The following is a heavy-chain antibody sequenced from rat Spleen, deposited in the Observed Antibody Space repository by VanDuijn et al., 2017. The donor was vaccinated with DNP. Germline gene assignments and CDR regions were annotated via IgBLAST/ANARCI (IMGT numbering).Heavy chain of an antibody. CDR3: TTGTTDY. CDR2: VTTSGGIT. V-gene: IGHV5-31*01. D-gene: IGHD1-11*01. J-gene: IGHJ2*01. CDR1: GFTFNNYW. Sequence: EVQLVESGGDPVQPGRSLKLSCVASGFTFNNYWMTWIRQVPGKGLEWVASVTTSGGITYYPDSVKGRFTISRDNAKNTLYLQMSSLRSEDTATYYCTTGTTDYWGQGVMVTVSS.